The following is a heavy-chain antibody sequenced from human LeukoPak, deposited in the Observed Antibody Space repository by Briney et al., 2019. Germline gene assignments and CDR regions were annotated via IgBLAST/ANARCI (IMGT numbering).Heavy chain of an antibody. CDR2: IYATET. Sequence: SETLSLTCNVSGASISDYYWSWIRQSAGKGLEWIGRIYATETDFNPSLKSRLTMSIDTSKNQFSLKLRSVTAADTGVYYCASNGDPYSFDYWGQGTLVTVSS. CDR1: GASISDYY. CDR3: ASNGDPYSFDY. V-gene: IGHV4-4*07. J-gene: IGHJ4*02. D-gene: IGHD4-17*01.